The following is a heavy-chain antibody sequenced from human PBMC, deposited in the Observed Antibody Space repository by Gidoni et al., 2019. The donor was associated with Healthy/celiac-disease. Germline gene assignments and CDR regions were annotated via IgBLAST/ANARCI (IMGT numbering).Heavy chain of an antibody. CDR1: GSPFSSYS. CDR2: ISSSSSYI. V-gene: IGHV3-21*01. CDR3: ARPDILTGSDAFDI. Sequence: EVQLVESGGGLVKPGGSLRLSCAASGSPFSSYSMNWVRPAPGKGLGWVSSISSSSSYIYYADSVKGRFTIARDNAKNSLYLQMNSLRAEDTAVYYCARPDILTGSDAFDIWGQGTMVTVSS. D-gene: IGHD3-9*01. J-gene: IGHJ3*02.